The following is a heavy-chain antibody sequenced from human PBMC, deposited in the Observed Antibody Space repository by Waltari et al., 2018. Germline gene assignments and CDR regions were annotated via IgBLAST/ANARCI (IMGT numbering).Heavy chain of an antibody. J-gene: IGHJ6*03. CDR2: IYYSGTA. V-gene: IGHV4-59*01. CDR3: ARAHLQVVTTRDDYYIYYMDV. D-gene: IGHD5-12*01. Sequence: QVQLQESGPGLVKPSETLSLTCSVSGGSISNSYWTWIRQSPGKGLEWIGDIYYSGTAHFNPSLNNRVDISADTSKNQFSLKLSSVIAADTAVYYCARAHLQVVTTRDDYYIYYMDVWGKGTTVTVSS. CDR1: GGSISNSY.